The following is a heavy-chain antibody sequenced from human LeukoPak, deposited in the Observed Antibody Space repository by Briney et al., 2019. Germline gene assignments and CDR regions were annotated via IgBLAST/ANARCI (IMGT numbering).Heavy chain of an antibody. CDR1: GFTFSSYG. J-gene: IGHJ4*02. V-gene: IGHV3-23*01. Sequence: GGSLRLSCAASGFTFSSYGMSWVRQAPGKGLEWVSAISGSGGSTYYADSVKGRFTISRDNSKNTLYLQMNSLRAEDTAFYYCARDYCSGGSCYGGHDYWGQGTLVTVSS. CDR3: ARDYCSGGSCYGGHDY. CDR2: ISGSGGST. D-gene: IGHD2-15*01.